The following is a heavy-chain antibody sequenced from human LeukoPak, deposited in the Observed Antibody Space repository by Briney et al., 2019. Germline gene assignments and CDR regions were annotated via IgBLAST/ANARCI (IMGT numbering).Heavy chain of an antibody. J-gene: IGHJ4*02. V-gene: IGHV4-34*01. D-gene: IGHD3-22*01. Sequence: PSETLSLTCAVYGGSFSGYYWSWIRQPPGKGLEWIGEINHSGSTNYNPSLKSRVTISVDTSKNQFSLQLNSVTPEDTAVYYCAREGARGPFYDSSGYVIDYWGQGTLVTVSS. CDR2: INHSGST. CDR3: AREGARGPFYDSSGYVIDY. CDR1: GGSFSGYY.